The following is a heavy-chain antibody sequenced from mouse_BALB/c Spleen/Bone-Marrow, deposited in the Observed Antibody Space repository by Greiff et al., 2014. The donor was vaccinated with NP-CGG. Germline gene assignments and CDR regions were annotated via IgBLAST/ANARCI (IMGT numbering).Heavy chain of an antibody. CDR2: IYPSDSYT. D-gene: IGHD1-1*01. V-gene: IGHV1-69*02. CDR1: GYNLPLSF. J-gene: IGHJ4*01. CDR3: TRDYSGTSSMDY. Sequence: QVQLKESGAELVRPGASVKLSCKASGYNLPLSFLLLLPPLPFPLLSFLGNIYPSDSYTNYNQKFKDKATLTVDKSSSTAYMQLSSPTSEDSAVYYCTRDYSGTSSMDYWGQGTSVTVSS.